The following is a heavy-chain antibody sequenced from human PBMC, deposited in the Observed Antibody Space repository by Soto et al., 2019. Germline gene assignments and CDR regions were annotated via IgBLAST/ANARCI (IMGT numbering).Heavy chain of an antibody. J-gene: IGHJ6*02. CDR2: TFPMFGKA. Sequence: SVKVSCKASGGTFSSYAISWVRQAPGQGLEWMGGTFPMFGKANYAQKFQGRVTISADESTSTAYMELSSLRSEDTAVYYCATVDISTWIDGMDVWGQGTTVTVSS. CDR3: ATVDISTWIDGMDV. V-gene: IGHV1-69*13. D-gene: IGHD2-2*01. CDR1: GGTFSSYA.